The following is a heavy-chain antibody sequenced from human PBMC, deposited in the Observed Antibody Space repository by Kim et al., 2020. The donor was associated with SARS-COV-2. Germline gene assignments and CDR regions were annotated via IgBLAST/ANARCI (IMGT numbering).Heavy chain of an antibody. J-gene: IGHJ4*02. CDR3: ALSPAFDLRYRFGY. CDR2: VTPATGGT. D-gene: IGHD3-16*02. V-gene: IGHV1-2*06. CDR1: GYTFNQYY. Sequence: ASVKVSCKTSGYTFNQYYVHWLRIAPGRGPEWLGRVTPATGGTASAPSFRARITLTRDTSISTAYMELRRLRSDDTAMYYCALSPAFDLRYRFGYWGQR.